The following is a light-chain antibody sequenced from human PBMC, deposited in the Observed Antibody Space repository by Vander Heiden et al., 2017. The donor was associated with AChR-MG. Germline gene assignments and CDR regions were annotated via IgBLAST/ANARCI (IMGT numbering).Light chain of an antibody. V-gene: IGKV3-20*01. CDR2: AAS. J-gene: IGKJ4*01. CDR3: QKYGSSPQT. Sequence: EIVLTQSPGTLSLSPGERATLSCRASQSLSSSFLAWYQQKPGQAPRLLIYAASSRATGIPDRFSGSGSATDFTLTINRLEPEDFAVYYCQKYGSSPQTFGGGTKVEIK. CDR1: QSLSSSF.